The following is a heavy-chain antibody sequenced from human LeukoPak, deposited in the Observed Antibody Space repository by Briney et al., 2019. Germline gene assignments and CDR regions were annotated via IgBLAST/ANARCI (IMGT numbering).Heavy chain of an antibody. CDR2: INAGNGNT. V-gene: IGHV1-3*01. D-gene: IGHD6-13*01. J-gene: IGHJ4*02. CDR3: ARDILGGLALSSWQHRARFDY. CDR1: GYTFTSYA. Sequence: ASVKVSCKASGYTFTSYAMHWVRQAPGQRLEWMGWINAGNGNTKYSQKFQGRVTITRDTSASTAYMELSSLRSEDTAVYYCARDILGGLALSSWQHRARFDYWGQGTLVTVSS.